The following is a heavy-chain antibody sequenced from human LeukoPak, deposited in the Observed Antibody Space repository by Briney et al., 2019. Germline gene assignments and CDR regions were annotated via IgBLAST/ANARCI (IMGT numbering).Heavy chain of an antibody. V-gene: IGHV3-23*01. D-gene: IGHD6-13*01. J-gene: IGHJ4*02. CDR2: ISGSGDNT. CDR1: GFTFSSYW. CDR3: ARGQQQAYYFDY. Sequence: GGSLRLSCAASGFTFSSYWMNWARQAPGKGLEWVSGISGSGDNTYYADSVKGRFTISRDNSKNTLYLQMNSLRAEDTAVYYCARGQQQAYYFDYWGQGTLVTVSS.